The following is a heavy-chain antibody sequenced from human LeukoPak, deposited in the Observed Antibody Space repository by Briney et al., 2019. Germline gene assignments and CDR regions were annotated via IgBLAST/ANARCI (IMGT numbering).Heavy chain of an antibody. V-gene: IGHV3-21*01. J-gene: IGHJ4*02. CDR1: GFTFSDYY. D-gene: IGHD2-15*01. CDR3: ARGID. Sequence: GGSLRLACAVAGFTFSDYYMNWIRQAPGKWMEWVSSISSSSSYIYYADSVKGRFTISRDNAKNSLYLQMNSLRAEDTAVYYCARGIDWGQGTLVTVSS. CDR2: ISSSSSYI.